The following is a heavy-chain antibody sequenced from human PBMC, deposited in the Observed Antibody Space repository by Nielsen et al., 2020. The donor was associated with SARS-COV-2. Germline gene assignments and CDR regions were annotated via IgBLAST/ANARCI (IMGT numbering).Heavy chain of an antibody. D-gene: IGHD3-3*01. CDR1: GGSISSSSYY. V-gene: IGHV4-39*07. CDR2: IYYSGST. J-gene: IGHJ4*02. CDR3: AGTLTIFGVAPTLDY. Sequence: GSLRLSCTVSGGSISSSSYYWGWIRQPPGKGLEWIGSIYYSGSTYYNPSLKSRVTISLDTSKKQFSLRLSSLTAADTAVYYCAGTLTIFGVAPTLDYWGQGTLVTVSS.